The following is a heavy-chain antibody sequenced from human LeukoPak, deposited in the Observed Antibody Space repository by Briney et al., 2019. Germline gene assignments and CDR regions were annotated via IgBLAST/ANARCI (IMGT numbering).Heavy chain of an antibody. V-gene: IGHV4-4*07. CDR1: GGSISSYY. CDR3: ARAKYYYDSSGGDYFDY. CDR2: IYTSGST. Sequence: PSETLSLTCTASGGSISSYYWSWIRQPAGKGLEWIGRIYTSGSTNYNPSLKSRVTMSVDTSKNQFSLKLSSVTAADTAVYYCARAKYYYDSSGGDYFDYWGQGTLVTVSS. J-gene: IGHJ4*02. D-gene: IGHD3-22*01.